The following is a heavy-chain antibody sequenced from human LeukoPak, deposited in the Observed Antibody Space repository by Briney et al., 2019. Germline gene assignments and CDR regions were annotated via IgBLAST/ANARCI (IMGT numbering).Heavy chain of an antibody. CDR1: GGTFSSYA. J-gene: IGHJ4*02. CDR2: IIPIFGTA. V-gene: IGHV1-69*05. Sequence: ASVKVSCKASGGTFSSYAISWVRQAPGQGLEWMGGIIPIFGTANYAQKFQGRVTITRNTSISTAYMELSSLRSEDTAVYYCARVKSRRTVTTRYYFDYWGQGTLVTVSS. CDR3: ARVKSRRTVTTRYYFDY. D-gene: IGHD4-17*01.